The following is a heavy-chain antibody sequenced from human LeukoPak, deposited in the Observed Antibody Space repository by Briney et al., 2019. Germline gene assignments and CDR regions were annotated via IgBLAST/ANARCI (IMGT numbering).Heavy chain of an antibody. J-gene: IGHJ4*02. CDR1: GGSISSSSYY. D-gene: IGHD2-15*01. CDR3: ARGYCSGGSCYSPDF. CDR2: INHSGST. V-gene: IGHV4-39*07. Sequence: SETLSLTCTVSGGSISSSSYYWGWIRQPPGKGLEWIGEINHSGSTNYNPSLKSRVTISVDTSKNQFSLKLSSVTAADTAVYYCARGYCSGGSCYSPDFWGQGTLVTVSS.